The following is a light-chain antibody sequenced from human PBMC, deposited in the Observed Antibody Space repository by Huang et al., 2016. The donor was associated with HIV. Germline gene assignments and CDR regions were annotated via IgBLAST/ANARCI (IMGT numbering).Light chain of an antibody. CDR2: DAS. CDR1: QSVGSY. J-gene: IGKJ5*01. Sequence: EIVLTQSPATLSLSPGERATLSCRASQSVGSYLAWFQQKPGQVPRLLIYDASNRATGVPARFSGSGSGTDFTLTVSSLEAEDVAVYYCQQRINWPAITFGQGTRLEIK. V-gene: IGKV3-11*01. CDR3: QQRINWPAIT.